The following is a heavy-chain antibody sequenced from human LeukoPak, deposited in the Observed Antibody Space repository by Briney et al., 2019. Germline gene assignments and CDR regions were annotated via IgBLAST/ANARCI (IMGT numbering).Heavy chain of an antibody. CDR2: IYYSGST. Sequence: SETLSLTCTVSGGSISSYYWSWIRQPPGKGLEWIGYIYYSGSTNYNPSLKSRVTISVDTSKNQFSLKLSSVTAADTAVYYCARHSTRYSGIVLDYWGQGKLVAVSS. D-gene: IGHD1-26*01. CDR3: ARHSTRYSGIVLDY. V-gene: IGHV4-59*01. J-gene: IGHJ4*02. CDR1: GGSISSYY.